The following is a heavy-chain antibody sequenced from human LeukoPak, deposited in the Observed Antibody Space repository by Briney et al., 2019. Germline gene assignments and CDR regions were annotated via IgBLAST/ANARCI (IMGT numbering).Heavy chain of an antibody. J-gene: IGHJ4*02. Sequence: SETLSLTCTISGGSMSSYYWSWIRQPPGKGLEWIGYIYYSGSTNYNPSLKSRVTISVGTSKSQFSLKLSSVTAADTAIYYCARHRVIAAAGTGVFDSWGQGTLVTVAS. CDR3: ARHRVIAAAGTGVFDS. V-gene: IGHV4-59*08. CDR2: IYYSGST. CDR1: GGSMSSYY. D-gene: IGHD6-13*01.